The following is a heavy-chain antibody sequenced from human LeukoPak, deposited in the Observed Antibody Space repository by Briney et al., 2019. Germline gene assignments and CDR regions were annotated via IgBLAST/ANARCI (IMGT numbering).Heavy chain of an antibody. Sequence: SQTLSLTCTASGDSISNGGYYWSWIRLHPGKGLEWVGYIYDSGTTYYSPALQRRVSSSVDTSDNEFSLKLKSLTAADTAVYYCARGGDRRGFDYWGQGTLVTVSS. CDR3: ARGGDRRGFDY. CDR1: GDSISNGGYY. J-gene: IGHJ4*02. D-gene: IGHD1-14*01. CDR2: IYDSGTT. V-gene: IGHV4-31*03.